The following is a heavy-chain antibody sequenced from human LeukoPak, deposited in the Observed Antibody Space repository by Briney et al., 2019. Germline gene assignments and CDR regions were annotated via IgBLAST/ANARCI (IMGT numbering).Heavy chain of an antibody. J-gene: IGHJ4*02. CDR2: IHPNSGGT. CDR3: ARRPSGSFDY. V-gene: IGHV1-2*02. Sequence: AASVKVSCKASGYTFTGYYIHWVRQAPGQGLEWVGWIHPNSGGTKYAQKFQGRVTMTRDTSISTAYMELSSLRSDDTAVYFCARRPSGSFDYWGQGTLVTVSS. D-gene: IGHD1-26*01. CDR1: GYTFTGYY.